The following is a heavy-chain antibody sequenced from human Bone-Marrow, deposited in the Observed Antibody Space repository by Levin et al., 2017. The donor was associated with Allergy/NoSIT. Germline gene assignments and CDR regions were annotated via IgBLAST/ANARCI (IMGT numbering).Heavy chain of an antibody. CDR1: GGSISSYY. CDR2: IYDSGNT. CDR3: ARHPFHWGFDL. D-gene: IGHD3-16*01. V-gene: IGHV4-59*08. Sequence: SETLSLTCTVSGGSISSYYWSWIRQPPGKGLEWIGYIYDSGNTNHNPSLKSRVTISVDTSQNQFSLKLSSVTAADTAVYYCARHPFHWGFDLWGRGTLVTVSS. J-gene: IGHJ2*01.